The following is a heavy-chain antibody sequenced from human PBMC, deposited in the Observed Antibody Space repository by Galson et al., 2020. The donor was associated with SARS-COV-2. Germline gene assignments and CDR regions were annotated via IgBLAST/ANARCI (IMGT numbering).Heavy chain of an antibody. CDR1: GFTFSDYY. V-gene: IGHV3-11*01. D-gene: IGHD6-25*01. Sequence: KIGESLKLSCAASGFTFSDYYMSWIRQAPGKGLEWVSYISSSGSTIYYADSVKGRFTISRDNAKNSLYLQMNSLRAEDTAVYYCARDQISAGYYYGMDVWGQGTTVTVSS. CDR2: ISSSGSTI. CDR3: ARDQISAGYYYGMDV. J-gene: IGHJ6*02.